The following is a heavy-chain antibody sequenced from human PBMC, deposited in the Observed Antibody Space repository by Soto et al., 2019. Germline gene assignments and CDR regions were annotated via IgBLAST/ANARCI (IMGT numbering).Heavy chain of an antibody. J-gene: IGHJ4*02. CDR1: GFSFSSYW. Sequence: EMQLVESGGGLVQPGGSLRLSCAASGFSFSSYWMNWVRQAPGKGLEWVANIKQSGSEKYYVDSVKGRFTISRDNAKNSLFLQMNSLSAEDTGVYFCASARSGYYFDYWGRGTLVTVSS. CDR2: IKQSGSEK. D-gene: IGHD5-12*01. V-gene: IGHV3-7*05. CDR3: ASARSGYYFDY.